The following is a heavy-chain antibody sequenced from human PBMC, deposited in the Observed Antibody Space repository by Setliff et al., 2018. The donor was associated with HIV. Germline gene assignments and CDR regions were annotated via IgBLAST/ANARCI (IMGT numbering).Heavy chain of an antibody. CDR3: AREARPGLTRSGFDY. CDR1: GFAFSFYA. Sequence: GGSLRLSCAASGFAFSFYAMNWVRQAPGKGLEWVANIKQDGSEKYYVDSVKGRFTISRDNAKNSLYLQMNSLRAEDTAVYYCAREARPGLTRSGFDYWGQGTLVTVSS. CDR2: IKQDGSEK. J-gene: IGHJ4*02. V-gene: IGHV3-7*05. D-gene: IGHD1-1*01.